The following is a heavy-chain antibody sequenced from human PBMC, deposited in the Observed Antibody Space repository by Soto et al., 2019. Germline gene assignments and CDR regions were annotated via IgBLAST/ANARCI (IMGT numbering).Heavy chain of an antibody. J-gene: IGHJ6*02. CDR1: GGTFSSYA. CDR3: ARSQGSSTSLEIYYYYYYGMDV. Sequence: QVQFVQSGAEVKQPGSSVKVSCTASGGTFSSYAISWVRQAPGQGLEWMGGIIPISGTANYAQKFQGRVTITADESTSTVSMELSSLRSEDTAVYFCARSQGSSTSLEIYYYYYYGMDVWGQGTTVTVSS. D-gene: IGHD2-2*01. CDR2: IIPISGTA. V-gene: IGHV1-69*01.